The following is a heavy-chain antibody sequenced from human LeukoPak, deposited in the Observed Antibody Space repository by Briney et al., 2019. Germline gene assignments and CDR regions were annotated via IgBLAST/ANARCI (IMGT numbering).Heavy chain of an antibody. J-gene: IGHJ4*02. CDR1: GFTISSSY. CDR3: ASSISGSYYY. Sequence: GGSLRLSCAAPGFTISSSYMTWVRQTPGKGLEWVSGIYSGGNTYCADSVKGRFTISRDISKNTLYLQMNTLRAEDTAVYYCASSISGSYYYWGQGTLVTVSS. CDR2: IYSGGNT. V-gene: IGHV3-66*01. D-gene: IGHD1-26*01.